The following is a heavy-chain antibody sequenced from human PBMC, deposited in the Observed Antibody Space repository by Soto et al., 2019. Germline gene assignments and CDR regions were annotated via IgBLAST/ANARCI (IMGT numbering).Heavy chain of an antibody. D-gene: IGHD5-18*01. CDR2: IYYSGST. CDR3: ARDRGTAMVNWFDP. V-gene: IGHV4-59*01. Sequence: SETLSLTCTVSGGSISSYYWSWIRQPPGKGLEWIGYIYYSGSTNYNPSLKSRVTISVDTSKNQFSLKLSSVTAADTAVYYCARDRGTAMVNWFDPWGQGTLVTSPQ. CDR1: GGSISSYY. J-gene: IGHJ5*02.